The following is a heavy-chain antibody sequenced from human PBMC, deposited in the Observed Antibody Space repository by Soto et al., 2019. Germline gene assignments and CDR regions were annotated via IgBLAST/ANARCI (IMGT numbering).Heavy chain of an antibody. CDR1: GFTFSTYG. V-gene: IGHV3-30*18. J-gene: IGHJ4*02. Sequence: QVQLVESGGGVVQPGRSLRLSCAASGFTFSTYGMHWVRQPPGKGLEWVAVISSDGKSEHYADPVKGRFSISRDNSKNTLSLQMNSLRVEDTAVHYCAKTITTYSGDSRGRGALVDYWGQGTLVTVSS. CDR3: AKTITTYSGDSRGRGALVDY. CDR2: ISSDGKSE. D-gene: IGHD3-22*01.